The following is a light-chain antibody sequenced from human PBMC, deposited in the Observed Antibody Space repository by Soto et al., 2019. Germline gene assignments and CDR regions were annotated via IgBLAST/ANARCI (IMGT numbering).Light chain of an antibody. CDR1: QGIGDT. Sequence: EVVLTQSPATLSVSPGDGVTLSCRASQGIGDTLAWYQHKPGQTPRLLIYDTSARATGVPARCSGSRSGQEFTPTSNILPYEDVAIYYCQHYNNSPLTFGGGTKVESK. J-gene: IGKJ4*01. CDR3: QHYNNSPLT. CDR2: DTS. V-gene: IGKV3-15*01.